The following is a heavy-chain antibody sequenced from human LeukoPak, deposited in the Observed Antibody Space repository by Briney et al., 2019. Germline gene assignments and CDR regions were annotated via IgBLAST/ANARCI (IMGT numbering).Heavy chain of an antibody. Sequence: PGGSLRLSCAASGFTFSSYSMNWVRQAPGKGLEWVSSVCSSSSYIYYADSVKGRFTISRDNAKNSLYLQMNSLRAEDTAVYYCARELRLGYCSGGSCYYYGMDVWGQGTTVTVSS. D-gene: IGHD2-15*01. CDR2: VCSSSSYI. J-gene: IGHJ6*02. CDR3: ARELRLGYCSGGSCYYYGMDV. CDR1: GFTFSSYS. V-gene: IGHV3-21*01.